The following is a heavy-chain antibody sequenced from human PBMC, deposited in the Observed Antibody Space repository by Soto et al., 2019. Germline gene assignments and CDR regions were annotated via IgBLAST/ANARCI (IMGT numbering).Heavy chain of an antibody. CDR1: GGTFSSYA. J-gene: IGHJ6*02. CDR2: IIPIFGTA. CDR3: ARGSGYDRAYYYYYCMDV. V-gene: IGHV1-69*01. Sequence: QVQLVQSGAEVKKPGSSVKVSCKASGGTFSSYAISWVRQAPGQGLEWMGGIIPIFGTANYAQKFQGRVTSTADESTSKAYMELSSLRSEDTAVYYCARGSGYDRAYYYYYCMDVWGQGTTVTVSS. D-gene: IGHD5-12*01.